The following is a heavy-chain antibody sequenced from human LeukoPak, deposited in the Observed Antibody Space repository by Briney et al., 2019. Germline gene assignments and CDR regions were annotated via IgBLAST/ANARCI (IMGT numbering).Heavy chain of an antibody. CDR1: GFTFSTYA. V-gene: IGHV3-23*01. Sequence: GGSLRLSCAASGFTFSTYAMNWVRQAPGKGLEWVSAISGIGGSTYYADSVKGRFTISRDNSKNTLYLQMNSLRAEDTAVYYCAKTSYYDSSGYYLWGQGTLVTVSS. CDR2: ISGIGGST. CDR3: AKTSYYDSSGYYL. D-gene: IGHD3-22*01. J-gene: IGHJ4*02.